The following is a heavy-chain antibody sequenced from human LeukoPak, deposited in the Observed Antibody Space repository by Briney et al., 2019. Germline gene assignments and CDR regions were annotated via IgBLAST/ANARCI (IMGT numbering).Heavy chain of an antibody. CDR1: GFTFSSYG. D-gene: IGHD3-22*01. V-gene: IGHV3-30*18. CDR3: AKDRSKYDSSGYYLDY. J-gene: IGHJ4*02. Sequence: AGGSLRLSCAASGFTFSSYGMHWVRQAPGKGLEWVAVISYDGSNKYYADSVKGRFTISRDNSNNTLYLQMNSLRAEDTAVYYCAKDRSKYDSSGYYLDYWGQGTLVTVSS. CDR2: ISYDGSNK.